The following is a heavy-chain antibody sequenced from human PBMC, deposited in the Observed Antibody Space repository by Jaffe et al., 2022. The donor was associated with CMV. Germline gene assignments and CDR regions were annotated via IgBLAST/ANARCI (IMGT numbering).Heavy chain of an antibody. CDR2: IHSSGST. CDR3: ARPRTNYYGSGNYYKGNWFDP. CDR1: GGSISSSSYY. Sequence: QLQLQESGPGLVKPSETLSLTCTVSGGSISSSSYYWGWIRQPPGKGLEWIGSIHSSGSTYYNPSLKSRVTISVDTSKNQFSLKLSSVTAADTAVYYCARPRTNYYGSGNYYKGNWFDPWGQGTLVTVSS. V-gene: IGHV4-39*01. D-gene: IGHD3-10*01. J-gene: IGHJ5*02.